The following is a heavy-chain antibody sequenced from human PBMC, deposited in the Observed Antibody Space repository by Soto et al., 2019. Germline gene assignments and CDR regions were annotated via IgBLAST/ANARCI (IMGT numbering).Heavy chain of an antibody. CDR2: IYFGGTT. D-gene: IGHD2-2*01. Sequence: TLCLTCSVSGGSVTNDNSYWTWIRLHPGKGLEGIGYIYFGGTTYYSPSLKSRVSISADTSKNLFFLRLSSVPAADTAMYYCARGSSSEGPAQMTFDDWGPGPQVTLS. V-gene: IGHV4-31*03. CDR1: GGSVTNDNSY. J-gene: IGHJ4*01. CDR3: ARGSSSEGPAQMTFDD.